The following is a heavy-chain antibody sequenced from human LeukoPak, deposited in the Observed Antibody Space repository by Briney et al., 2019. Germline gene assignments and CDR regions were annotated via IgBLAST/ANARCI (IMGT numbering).Heavy chain of an antibody. V-gene: IGHV4-38-2*01. CDR2: IFHSGST. Sequence: SETLSLTCGVSGYSITSGYYWAWIQQPPGKGLEWIGSIFHSGSTYYNPSLKSRVTISVDTSKNQFSLKLNSVTAPDTAVYYCASRVYSRNWYFDYWGQGTLVTVSS. CDR1: GYSITSGYY. CDR3: ASRVYSRNWYFDY. J-gene: IGHJ4*02. D-gene: IGHD6-13*01.